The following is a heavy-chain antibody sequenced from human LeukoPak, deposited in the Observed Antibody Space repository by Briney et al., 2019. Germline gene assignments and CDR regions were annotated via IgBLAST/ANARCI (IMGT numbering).Heavy chain of an antibody. Sequence: SETLSLTCAVYGGSFSGYYWSWIRQPPGKGLEWIGEINHSGSTNYNPSLKSRVTISVDTSKNQFSLKLSSVTAADTAVYYCARTQHCSSTSCLLGAASYYYGMDVWGQGTTVTVSS. CDR2: INHSGST. J-gene: IGHJ6*02. CDR3: ARTQHCSSTSCLLGAASYYYGMDV. CDR1: GGSFSGYY. D-gene: IGHD2-2*01. V-gene: IGHV4-34*01.